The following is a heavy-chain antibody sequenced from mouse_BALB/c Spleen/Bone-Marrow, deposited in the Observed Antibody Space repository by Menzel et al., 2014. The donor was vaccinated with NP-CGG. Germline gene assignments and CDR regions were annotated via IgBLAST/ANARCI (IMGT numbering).Heavy chain of an antibody. V-gene: IGHV1-7*01. CDR2: INPSTGYT. CDR1: GHTFTSYW. D-gene: IGHD2-3*01. CDR3: ARYDGYEAY. Sequence: QVQLKHSGAELAKPGASVKMSCKASGHTFTSYWMHWVKQRPGQGLEWIGYINPSTGYTEYNQKFKDKATLTADKSSSTAYMQLSSLTSDDSAVYYCARYDGYEAYWGQGTLVTVSA. J-gene: IGHJ3*01.